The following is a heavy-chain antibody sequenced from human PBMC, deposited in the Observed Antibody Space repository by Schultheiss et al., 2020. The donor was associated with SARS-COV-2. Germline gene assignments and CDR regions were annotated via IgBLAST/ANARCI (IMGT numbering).Heavy chain of an antibody. D-gene: IGHD4-17*01. CDR1: GGTFSSYA. CDR3: AATVTTTPYYYYGMDV. V-gene: IGHV1-69*13. J-gene: IGHJ6*02. CDR2: IIPIFGTA. Sequence: SVKVSCKASGGTFSSYAISWVRQAPGQGLEWMGGIIPIFGTANYAQKFQGRVTITADESTSTAYMELSSLRSEDTAVYYCAATVTTTPYYYYGMDVWGQGTTVTVSS.